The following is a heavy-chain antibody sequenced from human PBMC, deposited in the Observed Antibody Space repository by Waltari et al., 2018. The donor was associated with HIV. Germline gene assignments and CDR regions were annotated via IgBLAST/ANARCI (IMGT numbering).Heavy chain of an antibody. D-gene: IGHD6-19*01. J-gene: IGHJ4*02. V-gene: IGHV1-24*01. CDR3: ATDRGGSSGWYVFDY. CDR1: GSTLTELT. CDR2: FDPEDGKT. Sequence: QLQLVQSGAEVKKPGASVTVSCKVSGSTLTELTLHSVRQAPGKGLEWMGGFDPEDGKTIYAQKFQGRVTMTEDTSTDTAYMELSSLRSEDTAVYYCATDRGGSSGWYVFDYWGQGTLVTVSS.